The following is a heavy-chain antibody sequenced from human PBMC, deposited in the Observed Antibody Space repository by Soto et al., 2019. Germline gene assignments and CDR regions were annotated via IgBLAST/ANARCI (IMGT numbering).Heavy chain of an antibody. J-gene: IGHJ6*02. D-gene: IGHD2-2*01. CDR3: ARDRPRPDQRYYYYYGMDV. CDR1: GFTVSSNY. V-gene: IGHV3-53*04. CDR2: IYSGGST. Sequence: GGSLRLSCAASGFTVSSNYMSWVRQAPGKGLEWVSVIYSGGSTYYADSVKGRFTISRHNSKNTLYLQMNSLRAEDTAVYYCARDRPRPDQRYYYYYGMDVWGQGTTVTVSS.